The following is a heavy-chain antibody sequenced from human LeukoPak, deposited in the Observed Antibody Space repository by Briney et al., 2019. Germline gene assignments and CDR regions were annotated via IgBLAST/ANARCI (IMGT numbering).Heavy chain of an antibody. D-gene: IGHD2-2*01. CDR2: IIPILGIA. J-gene: IGHJ5*02. Sequence: ASVKVSCKASGYTFTGYYMHWVRQAPGQGLEWMGRIIPILGIANYAQKFQGRVTITADKSTSTAYMELSSLRSEDTAVYYCAREGEDIVVVPAAMDNWFDPWGQGTLVTVSS. V-gene: IGHV1-69*04. CDR1: GYTFTGYY. CDR3: AREGEDIVVVPAAMDNWFDP.